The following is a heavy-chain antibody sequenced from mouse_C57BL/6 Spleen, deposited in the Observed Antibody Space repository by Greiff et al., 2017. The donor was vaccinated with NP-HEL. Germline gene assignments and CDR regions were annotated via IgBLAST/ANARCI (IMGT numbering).Heavy chain of an antibody. Sequence: QVQLQQPGAELVRPGSSVKLSCKASGYTFTSYWMDWVKQRPGQGLEWIGNIYPSDSETHYNQKFKDKATLTVDKSSSTAYMQLSSLTSEDSAVYYCARERGDWVYAMDDWGQGTSVTVSS. CDR3: ARERGDWVYAMDD. J-gene: IGHJ4*01. D-gene: IGHD4-1*01. CDR2: IYPSDSET. V-gene: IGHV1-61*01. CDR1: GYTFTSYW.